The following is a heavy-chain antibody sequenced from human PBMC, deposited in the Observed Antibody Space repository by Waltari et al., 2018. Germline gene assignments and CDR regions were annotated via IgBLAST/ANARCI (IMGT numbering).Heavy chain of an antibody. CDR1: GFTFSSYS. V-gene: IGHV3-21*01. CDR3: ARESVAVAGTDY. Sequence: EVQLVESGGGLVKPGGSLRLSCAASGFTFSSYSMNWVRQAPGKGLEWVSSISSSSTYIYYADSLKGRFTISRDNAKNSLYLQMNSLRAEDTAMYYCARESVAVAGTDYWGQGTLVTVSS. CDR2: ISSSSTYI. J-gene: IGHJ4*02. D-gene: IGHD6-19*01.